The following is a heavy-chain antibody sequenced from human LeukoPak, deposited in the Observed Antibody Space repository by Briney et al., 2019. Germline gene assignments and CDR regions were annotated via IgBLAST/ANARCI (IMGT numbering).Heavy chain of an antibody. Sequence: PSETLSLTCTVSGGSISSYYWSWIRQPPGKGLEWIGYIYYSGSTNYNPSLKSRVTISVDTSKNQFSLKLSSVTAADTAVYYCARDGVPYYFDCWGQGTLVTVSS. V-gene: IGHV4-59*01. CDR1: GGSISSYY. J-gene: IGHJ4*02. D-gene: IGHD3-16*01. CDR3: ARDGVPYYFDC. CDR2: IYYSGST.